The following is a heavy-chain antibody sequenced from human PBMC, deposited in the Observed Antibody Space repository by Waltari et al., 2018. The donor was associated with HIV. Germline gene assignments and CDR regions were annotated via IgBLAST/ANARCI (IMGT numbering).Heavy chain of an antibody. J-gene: IGHJ5*02. Sequence: QLVESGGGLVQPGGSLRLSCAASTFTFTSYWMHWVRQAPGKGLVCVSRINSYGGSTSYADSVKGRFTISRDNAKNTLYLQMNSLKVEDTAVYYCARAYYDSGSNWFDPWGQGTLVTVSS. CDR3: ARAYYDSGSNWFDP. CDR1: TFTFTSYW. CDR2: INSYGGST. D-gene: IGHD3-10*01. V-gene: IGHV3-74*01.